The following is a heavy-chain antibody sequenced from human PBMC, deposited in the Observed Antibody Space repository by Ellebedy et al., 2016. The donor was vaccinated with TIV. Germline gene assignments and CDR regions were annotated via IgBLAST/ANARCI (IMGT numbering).Heavy chain of an antibody. J-gene: IGHJ4*02. CDR2: IYTSGST. V-gene: IGHV4-4*07. Sequence: MPGGSLRLSCTVSGGSISSYYWSWIRQPAGKGLEWIGRIYTSGSTNYDPSLKSRVTMSVGTSKNQFSLKLSSVTAADTAVYYCARNSGSYGYWGQGTLVTVSS. CDR3: ARNSGSYGY. CDR1: GGSISSYY. D-gene: IGHD1-26*01.